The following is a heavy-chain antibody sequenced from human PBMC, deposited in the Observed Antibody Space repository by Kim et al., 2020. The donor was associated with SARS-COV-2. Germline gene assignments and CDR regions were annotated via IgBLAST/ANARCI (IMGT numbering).Heavy chain of an antibody. CDR2: IYHDGST. CDR1: GGSVSSSNW. D-gene: IGHD3-10*01. J-gene: IGHJ3*02. V-gene: IGHV4-4*02. CDR3: ARDRGGMAFDI. Sequence: SETLSLTCAVSGGSVSSSNWWSWVRQPPEKGLEWIGEIYHDGSTHYNPFLKSRVTISVDKPKNQFSLTLSSVTAADTAVYYCARDRGGMAFDIWGQGTM.